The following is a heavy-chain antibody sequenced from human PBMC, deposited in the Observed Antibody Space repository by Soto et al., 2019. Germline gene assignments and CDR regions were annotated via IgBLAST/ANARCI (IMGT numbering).Heavy chain of an antibody. D-gene: IGHD3-3*01. CDR2: IYYSGST. CDR3: ARVVYYDFWSGYYTGRWFDP. J-gene: IGHJ5*02. Sequence: PSESLSLSCTVSGGSVSSGSYYWSWILQPPGKGLEWIGYIYYSGSTNYNPSLKSRVTISVDTSKNQFSLKLSSVTAADTAVYYCARVVYYDFWSGYYTGRWFDPWGQGTLVTVSS. V-gene: IGHV4-61*01. CDR1: GGSVSSGSYY.